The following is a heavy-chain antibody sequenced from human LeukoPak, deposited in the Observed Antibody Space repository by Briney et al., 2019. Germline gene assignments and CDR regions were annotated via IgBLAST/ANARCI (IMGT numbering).Heavy chain of an antibody. CDR2: VSGGGSNT. D-gene: IGHD5-12*01. V-gene: IGHV3-23*01. CDR3: AKDQYSGYDSEDYYFEY. CDR1: GFTFSDYA. J-gene: IGHJ4*02. Sequence: GGSLRLSCAASGFTFSDYAMSWVRQAPGKGLEWVSAVSGGGSNTYYTDSVRGRFTISRANSENTLYLQMNSLRAEDTALYYCAKDQYSGYDSEDYYFEYWGQGTLVTVSS.